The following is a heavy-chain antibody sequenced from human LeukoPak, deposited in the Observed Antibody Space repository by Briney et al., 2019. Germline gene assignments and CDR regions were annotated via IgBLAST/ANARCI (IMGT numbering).Heavy chain of an antibody. CDR3: ARGRVLLNYFDY. CDR2: ISNTGGFT. J-gene: IGHJ4*02. CDR1: GFTFSSYA. Sequence: GGSLRLSCAASGFTFSSYAMYWVRQTPAKGLEDVSAISNTGGFTYYATSVEDRFTISRDNSKNTVYLQMGSLTPADMGVYYCARGRVLLNYFDYWGQGTLVTVSS. V-gene: IGHV3-64*01.